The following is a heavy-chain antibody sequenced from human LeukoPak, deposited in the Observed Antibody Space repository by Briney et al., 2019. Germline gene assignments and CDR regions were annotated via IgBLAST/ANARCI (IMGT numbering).Heavy chain of an antibody. CDR3: AKKYDAFDI. J-gene: IGHJ3*02. V-gene: IGHV3-48*01. Sequence: GGSLRLSCAASGFTFSSYSMNWVRQAPGKGLEWVSFISSSSSSTIYYADSVKGRFTISRDNAKNSLYLQMNSLRAEDTAVYYCAKKYDAFDIWGQGTMVTVSS. CDR1: GFTFSSYS. CDR2: ISSSSSSTI.